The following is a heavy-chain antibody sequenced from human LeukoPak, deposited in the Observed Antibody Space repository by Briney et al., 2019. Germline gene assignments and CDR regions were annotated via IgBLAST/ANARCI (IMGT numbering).Heavy chain of an antibody. D-gene: IGHD5-18*01. Sequence: ASVKVSCKASGYTFSSYGISWVRQAPGQGLEWMGWISAYDGNTNYAQKLQGRVTMTTDTSTSTAYMELRSLRSDDTAVYYCARAVRGYSYAYLPYWGQGTLVTVPS. CDR2: ISAYDGNT. J-gene: IGHJ4*02. CDR1: GYTFSSYG. CDR3: ARAVRGYSYAYLPY. V-gene: IGHV1-18*01.